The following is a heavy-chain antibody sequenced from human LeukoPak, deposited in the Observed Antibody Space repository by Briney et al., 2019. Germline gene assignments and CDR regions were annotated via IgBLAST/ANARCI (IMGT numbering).Heavy chain of an antibody. Sequence: SETLSLTCTVSGASISSGDYFWTWIRQPPGKGLEWIGYIFDSGRTDFNPSLQSRVTISVDTSKNQFSLKLTSVTAADTAVYYCAVGNCPTTSCYPGVAFDIWGQGTMVTVSS. D-gene: IGHD2-2*01. CDR2: IFDSGRT. CDR1: GASISSGDYF. V-gene: IGHV4-30-2*01. J-gene: IGHJ3*02. CDR3: AVGNCPTTSCYPGVAFDI.